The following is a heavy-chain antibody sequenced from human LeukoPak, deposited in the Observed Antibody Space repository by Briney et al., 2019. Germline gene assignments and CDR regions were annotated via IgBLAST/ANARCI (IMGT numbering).Heavy chain of an antibody. V-gene: IGHV3-23*01. CDR3: AKGGLTTPLHY. CDR1: AFPFSTYV. Sequence: GGSLRLSCAASAFPFSTYVMSSVRQAPGGGLEWVSRNSGDGTRTYYTNSVKGRLTISRDNPKNTLFLQVNSLRVEDTAVYYCAKGGLTTPLHYWGRGTLVTVSA. J-gene: IGHJ4*02. CDR2: NSGDGTRT. D-gene: IGHD1-14*01.